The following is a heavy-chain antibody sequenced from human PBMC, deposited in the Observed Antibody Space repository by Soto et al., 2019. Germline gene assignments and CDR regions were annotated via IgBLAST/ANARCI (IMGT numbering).Heavy chain of an antibody. CDR2: IYWDDDK. V-gene: IGHV2-5*02. Sequence: QITLKESRPTLVKPTQTLTLTCTFSGFSLSTSGVGVGWIRQPPGKALEWLALIYWDDDKRYSPSLKSRLTITKDTSKNQVVLTMTNMDPVDTVTYYCAHPIRYCSSTSCYRVLVWGQGTLVTVSS. CDR3: AHPIRYCSSTSCYRVLV. CDR1: GFSLSTSGVG. J-gene: IGHJ4*02. D-gene: IGHD2-2*02.